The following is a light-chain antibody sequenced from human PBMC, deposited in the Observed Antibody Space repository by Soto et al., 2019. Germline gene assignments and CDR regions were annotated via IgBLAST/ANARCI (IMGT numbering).Light chain of an antibody. CDR2: DAC. CDR3: QQRSNWPKT. Sequence: EIVLTQSPATLSLSPGERATLSCRASQSVSSFLAWYQQKPGQAPRLLIYDACHRATGIPARFSGSGSGTDFTLTISSLEPEDFAVYYCQQRSNWPKTFGQGTKVDIK. J-gene: IGKJ1*01. V-gene: IGKV3-11*01. CDR1: QSVSSF.